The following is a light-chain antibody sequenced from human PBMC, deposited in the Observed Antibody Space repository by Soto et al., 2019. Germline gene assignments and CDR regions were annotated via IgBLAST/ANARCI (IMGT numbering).Light chain of an antibody. CDR1: QSLVYSDGNIY. CDR3: MQGTHWPWT. CDR2: KIS. Sequence: DAVLTQSPLSLPVTLGQPASISCRSSQSLVYSDGNIYLNWFQQRPGQSPRRLIYKISNRDSGVPDRFSGVGSGTDFTLKISRVEAEDVGVYYCMQGTHWPWTLGQGTKVEIK. J-gene: IGKJ1*01. V-gene: IGKV2-30*01.